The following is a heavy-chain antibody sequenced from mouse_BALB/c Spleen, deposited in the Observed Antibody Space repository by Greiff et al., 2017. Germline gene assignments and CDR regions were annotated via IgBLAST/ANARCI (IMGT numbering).Heavy chain of an antibody. CDR2: IHPSDSDT. Sequence: VQLQQPGAELVRPGASVKLSCKASGYSFTSYWMNWVKQRPGQGLEWIGMIHPSDSDTRLNQKFKDKATLTVDKSSSTAYMQLSSPTSEDSAVYYCARRLWLRRYAMDYWGQGTSVTVSA. V-gene: IGHV1-74*04. J-gene: IGHJ4*01. CDR3: ARRLWLRRYAMDY. CDR1: GYSFTSYW. D-gene: IGHD2-2*01.